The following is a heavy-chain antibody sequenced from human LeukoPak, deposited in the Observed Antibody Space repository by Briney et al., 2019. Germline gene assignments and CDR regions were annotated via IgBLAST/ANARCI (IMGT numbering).Heavy chain of an antibody. V-gene: IGHV3-23*01. CDR3: VKRSTSGWFYFDY. J-gene: IGHJ4*02. CDR1: GFTFSRYA. Sequence: GGSLRLSCAASGFTFSRYAMTWVRQAPGKGLEWVSSIGPSNGTTYYAESVKGRFTISGDNSENTLYLQLNSLRADDTAIYYCVKRSTSGWFYFDYWGQGTLVTVSS. CDR2: IGPSNGTT. D-gene: IGHD6-19*01.